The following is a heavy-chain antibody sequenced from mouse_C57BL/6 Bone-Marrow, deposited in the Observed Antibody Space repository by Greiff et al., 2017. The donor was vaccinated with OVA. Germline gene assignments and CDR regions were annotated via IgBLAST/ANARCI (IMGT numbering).Heavy chain of an antibody. J-gene: IGHJ2*01. CDR2: IHPSSGST. V-gene: IGHV1-54*01. Sequence: VQLQQSGAELVRPGTSVKVSCKASGYTFTSYLIEWVQQRPGQGLEWIGVIHPSSGSTNYNEQFKSKATLTVDKSSSTAYMQLSSLTSEDSAVYFWARSCYYRGCFAYWGQGTPRTVSS. CDR1: GYTFTSYL. CDR3: ARSCYYRGCFAY. D-gene: IGHD2-14*01.